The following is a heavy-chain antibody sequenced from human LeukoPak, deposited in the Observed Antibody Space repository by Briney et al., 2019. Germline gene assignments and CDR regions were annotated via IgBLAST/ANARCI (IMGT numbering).Heavy chain of an antibody. CDR1: GGTFSSYA. J-gene: IGHJ6*02. D-gene: IGHD6-13*01. V-gene: IGHV1-69*13. CDR2: IIPIFGTA. Sequence: SVKVSCKASGGTFSSYAISWVRQAPGQGLEWMGGIIPIFGTADYAQKFQGRVTITADESTSTAYMELSSLRSEDTAVYYCAREVYSSSWSPYYYYGMDVWGQGTTVTVSS. CDR3: AREVYSSSWSPYYYYGMDV.